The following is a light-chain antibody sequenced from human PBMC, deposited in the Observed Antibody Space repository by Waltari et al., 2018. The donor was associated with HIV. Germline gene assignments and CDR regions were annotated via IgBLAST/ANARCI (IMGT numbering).Light chain of an antibody. V-gene: IGLV2-14*02. Sequence: QSALTQPASMSGSPGQSITISCTGTSSNVGSSNLISWYQHHPGKAPKIIIYEVAKRPSGVSHRFSGSKSGNTASLTISDLQADDEADYYCSSYTTISTLVVFGGGTKLTVL. CDR3: SSYTTISTLVV. CDR2: EVA. CDR1: SSNVGSSNL. J-gene: IGLJ2*01.